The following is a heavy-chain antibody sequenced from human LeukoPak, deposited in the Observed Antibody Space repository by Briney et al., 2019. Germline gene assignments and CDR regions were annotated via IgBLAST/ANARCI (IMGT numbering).Heavy chain of an antibody. CDR2: ISYDGSNK. J-gene: IGHJ3*02. Sequence: PGGSLRLSCAASGFTFSSYAMHWVRQAPGKGLEWVAVISYDGSNKYYADSVKGRFTISRDNSKNTLYLQMNSLRAEDTAVYYCARDGLFTGDAFDIWGQGTMVTVSS. V-gene: IGHV3-30-3*01. CDR3: ARDGLFTGDAFDI. D-gene: IGHD1-14*01. CDR1: GFTFSSYA.